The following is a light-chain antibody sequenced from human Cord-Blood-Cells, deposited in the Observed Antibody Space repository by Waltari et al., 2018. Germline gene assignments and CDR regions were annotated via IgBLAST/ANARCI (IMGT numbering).Light chain of an antibody. CDR2: DAS. CDR3: QQRSNWLT. V-gene: IGKV3-11*01. J-gene: IGKJ4*01. Sequence: EIVLTQSPATLSLSPGDRATLSCRASQSVSSYLAWYQQKPGRAPRLLIYDASNRATGIPARCSGSGAGADFTLTMSSLEPEDFAVYYCQQRSNWLTFGGGTKVEIK. CDR1: QSVSSY.